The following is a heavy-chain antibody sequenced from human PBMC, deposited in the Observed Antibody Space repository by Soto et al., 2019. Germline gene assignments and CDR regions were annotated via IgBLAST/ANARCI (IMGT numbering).Heavy chain of an antibody. CDR2: IYWDDDK. V-gene: IGHV2-5*02. Sequence: SGPTLVNPTQTLTMTCTFAVFSLSTSGVGVGWIRQPPGKALEWLALIYWDDDKRYSPSLKSRLTITKDTSKNQVVLTMTNMDPVDTATYYCAHRPGLELRGTFDYWGQGTLVTVSS. CDR3: AHRPGLELRGTFDY. CDR1: VFSLSTSGVG. D-gene: IGHD1-7*01. J-gene: IGHJ4*02.